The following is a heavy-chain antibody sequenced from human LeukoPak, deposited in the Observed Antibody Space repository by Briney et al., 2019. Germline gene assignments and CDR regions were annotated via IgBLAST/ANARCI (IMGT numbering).Heavy chain of an antibody. D-gene: IGHD2-15*01. J-gene: IGHJ5*02. CDR2: ISYCGCT. Sequence: SETLSLTCTVCGGSISRYYWSWLRQPPAKGLDGIGYISYCGCTNHNPSLKGRVTISLATSKDQSSLKLSSVTAADTAVYYCAREVPLLPGPNWFDPWGQGTLVTVSS. CDR3: AREVPLLPGPNWFDP. CDR1: GGSISRYY. V-gene: IGHV4-59*01.